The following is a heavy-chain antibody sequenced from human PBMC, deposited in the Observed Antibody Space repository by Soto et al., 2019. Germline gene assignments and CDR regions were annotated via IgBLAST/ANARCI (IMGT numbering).Heavy chain of an antibody. CDR3: ARDSYHGDPYESYYYYYYMDV. CDR2: ISSSSSYK. J-gene: IGHJ6*03. D-gene: IGHD4-17*01. Sequence: GGSLRLSCAASGFTFSSYSMNWVRQAPGKGLEWVSSISSSSSYKYYADSVKGRFTISRDNAKNSLYLQMNSLRAEDTAVYYCARDSYHGDPYESYYYYYYMDVWGKGTTVTVSS. CDR1: GFTFSSYS. V-gene: IGHV3-21*01.